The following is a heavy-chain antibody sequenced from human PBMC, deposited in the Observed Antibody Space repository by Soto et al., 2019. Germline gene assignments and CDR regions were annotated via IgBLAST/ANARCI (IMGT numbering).Heavy chain of an antibody. J-gene: IGHJ5*02. D-gene: IGHD2-15*01. V-gene: IGHV4-39*01. CDR3: ATRQGGSYNWFDP. Sequence: SATRSLTRPVSGGSISSSRNSWVCIRQAPGKVLEWIGSAYYSGSPYYNPSLKIRVTMSVDTSKNQFALKLSSVTAADTAVYYCATRQGGSYNWFDPWGQVTLVTVS. CDR1: GGSISSSRNS. CDR2: AYYSGSP.